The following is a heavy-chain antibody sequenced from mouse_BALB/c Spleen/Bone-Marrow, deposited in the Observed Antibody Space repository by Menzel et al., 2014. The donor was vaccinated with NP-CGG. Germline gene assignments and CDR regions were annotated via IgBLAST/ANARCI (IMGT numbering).Heavy chain of an antibody. D-gene: IGHD5-1-1*01. CDR1: GFNIKDTY. V-gene: IGHV14-3*02. J-gene: IGHJ4*01. Sequence: VQLQQSGAELVKPGASVKLSCTASGFNIKDTYIHWVKQRPEQGLEWIGRIDPANGNTKYDPKFQGKATITADTSSXTASFQLNSLTSVDTPVYYCARGIPFYPLDSWGQGTSLTASS. CDR3: ARGIPFYPLDS. CDR2: IDPANGNT.